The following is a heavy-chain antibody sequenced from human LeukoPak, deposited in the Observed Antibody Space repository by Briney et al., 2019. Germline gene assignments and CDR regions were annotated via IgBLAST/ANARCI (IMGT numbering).Heavy chain of an antibody. CDR1: GYTFTSYD. Sequence: AASVKVSCKASGYTFTSYDINWVRQATGQGLEWMGWMNPNSGNTGYAQKFQGRVTMTRNTSISTAYMELSSLRSEDTAVYYCARVWAASWTALFDYWGQGTLVTVSS. CDR2: MNPNSGNT. J-gene: IGHJ4*02. V-gene: IGHV1-8*01. CDR3: ARVWAASWTALFDY. D-gene: IGHD3-16*01.